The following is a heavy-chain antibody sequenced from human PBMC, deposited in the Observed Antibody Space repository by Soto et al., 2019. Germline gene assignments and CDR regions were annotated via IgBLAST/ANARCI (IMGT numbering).Heavy chain of an antibody. CDR3: ARHAVHRSGFTDY. CDR2: IFYSGST. D-gene: IGHD6-19*01. Sequence: PSETLSLTCTVSGGSISNYYWSWIRQPPGRGLEWIGHIFYSGSTYYNPSLKSRVTISVDTSKNQFSLKLSSVTAADTAVYYCARHAVHRSGFTDYWGQGTLVTVSS. J-gene: IGHJ4*02. V-gene: IGHV4-59*08. CDR1: GGSISNYY.